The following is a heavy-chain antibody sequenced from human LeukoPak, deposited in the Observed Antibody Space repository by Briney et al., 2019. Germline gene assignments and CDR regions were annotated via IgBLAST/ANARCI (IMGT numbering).Heavy chain of an antibody. D-gene: IGHD6-19*01. CDR2: IYSGGST. J-gene: IGHJ4*02. CDR3: ARGGTMSSGFYSYFDY. CDR1: GFTVSSNY. Sequence: GGSLRLSCAASGFTVSSNYMSWVRQAPGKRLEWVSVIYSGGSTYYADSVKGRFTISRDNSKNTLYLQMNSLRAEDTAVYYCARGGTMSSGFYSYFDYWGQGTLVTVSS. V-gene: IGHV3-66*01.